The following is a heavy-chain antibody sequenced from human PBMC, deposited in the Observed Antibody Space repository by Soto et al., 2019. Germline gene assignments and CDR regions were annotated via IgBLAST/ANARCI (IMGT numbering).Heavy chain of an antibody. CDR3: VGTGTTDDF. CDR2: IFYSGDT. CDR1: GASVNTGDYY. V-gene: IGHV4-30-4*01. J-gene: IGHJ1*01. D-gene: IGHD1-7*01. Sequence: VQLQGPGPGLVKPSQTLSLTCTVSGASVNTGDYYWSYIRQSPGKGLEWLGYIFYSGDTYYNPSLKRRATISLNTSRNQISLTLTSVTDADTAVYFCVGTGTTDDFWGQGTLVTVSS.